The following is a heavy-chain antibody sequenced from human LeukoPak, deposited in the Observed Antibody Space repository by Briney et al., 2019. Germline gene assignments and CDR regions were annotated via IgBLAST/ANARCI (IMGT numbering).Heavy chain of an antibody. V-gene: IGHV3-23*01. J-gene: IGHJ4*02. D-gene: IGHD6-13*01. CDR2: ISGSGGST. Sequence: PGGSLRLSCAASGFTFSSYAMNWVRQAPGKGLEWVSAISGSGGSTYYADSVKGRFTISRDNSKNTLYLQMNSLRAEDTAVYYCAKDPGDSSSWYYFDYWGQGTLVTVSS. CDR1: GFTFSSYA. CDR3: AKDPGDSSSWYYFDY.